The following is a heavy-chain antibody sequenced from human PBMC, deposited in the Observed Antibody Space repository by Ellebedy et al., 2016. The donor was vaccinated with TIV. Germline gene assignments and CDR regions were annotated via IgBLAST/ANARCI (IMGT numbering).Heavy chain of an antibody. CDR3: AKGGLDTAMVNYAMDV. Sequence: PGGSLRLSCEASGFTFSSYGMHWVRKAPGKGLEWVAVIWYDGSNKYYAESVKGRFTISRDNSKKTLYLQMNSLRAEETAVYHCAKGGLDTAMVNYAMDVWGRGTTVTVSS. CDR1: GFTFSSYG. J-gene: IGHJ6*02. D-gene: IGHD5-18*01. V-gene: IGHV3-33*06. CDR2: IWYDGSNK.